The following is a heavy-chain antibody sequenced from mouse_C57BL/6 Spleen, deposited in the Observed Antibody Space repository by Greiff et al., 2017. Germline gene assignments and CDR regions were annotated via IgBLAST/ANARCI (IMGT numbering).Heavy chain of an antibody. V-gene: IGHV1-22*01. CDR3: ACLYGSSGY. D-gene: IGHD1-1*01. J-gene: IGHJ2*01. Sequence: EVKLQESGPELVKPGASVKMSCKASGYTFTDYNMHWVKQSHGKSLEWIGYINPNNGGTSYNQKFKGKATLTVNKSSSTAYMELRSLTSEDSAVYYCACLYGSSGYWGQGTTLTVSS. CDR1: GYTFTDYN. CDR2: INPNNGGT.